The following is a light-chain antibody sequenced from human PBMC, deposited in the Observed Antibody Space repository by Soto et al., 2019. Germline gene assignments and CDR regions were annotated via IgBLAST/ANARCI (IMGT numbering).Light chain of an antibody. V-gene: IGLV4-69*01. CDR3: QTWGTGSVV. Sequence: QPVLTQSPSAPASLGASVKLTCTLSSGHSSYAIAWHQQQPEKGPRYLMKVNSDGSHNKGDGIPDRFSGSSSGAERYLTISRLQSEDEADYYCQTWGTGSVVFGGGTKLTVL. CDR1: SGHSSYA. J-gene: IGLJ2*01. CDR2: VNSDGSH.